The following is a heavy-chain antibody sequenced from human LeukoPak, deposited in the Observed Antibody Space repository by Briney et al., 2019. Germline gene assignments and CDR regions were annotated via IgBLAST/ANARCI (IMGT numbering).Heavy chain of an antibody. CDR2: ISYDGSNK. Sequence: GGSLRLSCAASGFTFGSYAMSWVRQAPGKGLEWVAVISYDGSNKYYADSVKGRFTISRDNSKNTLYLQMNSLRAEDTAVYYCARDYYYDSSGYPSYFDYWGQGTLVTVSS. CDR3: ARDYYYDSSGYPSYFDY. J-gene: IGHJ4*02. CDR1: GFTFGSYA. V-gene: IGHV3-30-3*01. D-gene: IGHD3-22*01.